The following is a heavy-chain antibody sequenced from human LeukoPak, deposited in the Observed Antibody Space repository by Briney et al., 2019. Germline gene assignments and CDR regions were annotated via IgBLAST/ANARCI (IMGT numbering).Heavy chain of an antibody. V-gene: IGHV3-21*01. CDR3: ARESRSWGSLDY. J-gene: IGHJ4*02. CDR2: ISSSSSYI. D-gene: IGHD7-27*01. Sequence: GGSLRLSCAASGFTFSSYSMNWVRQAPGKGLEWVSSISSSSSYIYYADSVKGRFTVSRDNAKNSLYLQMNSLRAEDTAVYYCARESRSWGSLDYWGQRTLVTVSS. CDR1: GFTFSSYS.